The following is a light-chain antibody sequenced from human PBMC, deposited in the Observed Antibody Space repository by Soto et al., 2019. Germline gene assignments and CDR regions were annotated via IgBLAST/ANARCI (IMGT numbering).Light chain of an antibody. Sequence: QSVLTQPPSASGSRGQSVTISCTGTSVDINYVSWFQQHPGKAPKLIICEVTKRPSGVPDRFSGSKSGNTASLTVSGLQDDYDADYYCSSSAGRDIWVFGGGTKLTVL. CDR3: SSSAGRDIWV. V-gene: IGLV2-8*01. CDR1: SVDINY. J-gene: IGLJ3*02. CDR2: EVT.